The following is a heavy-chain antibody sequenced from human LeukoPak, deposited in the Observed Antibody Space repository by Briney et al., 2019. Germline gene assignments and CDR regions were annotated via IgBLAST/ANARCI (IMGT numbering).Heavy chain of an antibody. CDR3: ARGRRGPQDY. J-gene: IGHJ4*02. D-gene: IGHD3-10*01. V-gene: IGHV4-34*01. CDR2: INHSGST. CDR1: GGSFSGYY. Sequence: SETLSLTCAVYGGSFSGYYWNWIRQPPGKGLEWIGEINHSGSTNYNPSLKSRVTISVDTSKNQFSLKLSSVTAADTAVYYCARGRRGPQDYWGQGTLVTVSS.